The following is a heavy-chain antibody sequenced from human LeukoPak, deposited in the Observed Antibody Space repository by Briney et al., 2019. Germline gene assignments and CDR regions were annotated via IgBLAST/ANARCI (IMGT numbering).Heavy chain of an antibody. CDR1: GFTFSSYA. CDR2: ISGSGGST. Sequence: GGSLRLSCAASGFTFSSYAMSWVRQAPGKGLEWVSAISGSGGSTYYADSVKGRFTISIDNSKNTLYLQMNSLRAEDTAVYYCAKDAIWGNYDSSGYWYYFDYWGQGTLVTVSS. D-gene: IGHD3-22*01. CDR3: AKDAIWGNYDSSGYWYYFDY. V-gene: IGHV3-23*01. J-gene: IGHJ4*02.